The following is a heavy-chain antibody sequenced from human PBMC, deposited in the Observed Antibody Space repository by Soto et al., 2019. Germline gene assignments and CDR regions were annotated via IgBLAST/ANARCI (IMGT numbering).Heavy chain of an antibody. CDR3: ARGSNLVLWFGEPPN. D-gene: IGHD3-10*01. Sequence: QVQLVQSGAEVKKPGASVKVSCKASGYTFTSYDINWVRQATGQGLEWMGVMNTNSGNTGYAQKFQGRVTMTRNTSISTAYMELSSLRSEATAVYYCARGSNLVLWFGEPPNWGQGTLVTVSS. V-gene: IGHV1-8*01. J-gene: IGHJ4*02. CDR1: GYTFTSYD. CDR2: MNTNSGNT.